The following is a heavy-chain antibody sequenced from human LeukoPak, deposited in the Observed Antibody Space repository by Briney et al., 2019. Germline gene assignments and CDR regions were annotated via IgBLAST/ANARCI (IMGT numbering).Heavy chain of an antibody. CDR1: GYTFTSYA. CDR2: INTNTGNP. J-gene: IGHJ4*02. V-gene: IGHV7-4-1*02. Sequence: ASVKVSCKASGYTFTSYAMNWVRQAPGQGLEWIGWINTNTGNPTYAQGFTGRFVFSLDTSVSTAYVQISSLKAEDTAVYFCARDPRAAAAGKADYWGQGTLVTVSS. D-gene: IGHD6-13*01. CDR3: ARDPRAAAAGKADY.